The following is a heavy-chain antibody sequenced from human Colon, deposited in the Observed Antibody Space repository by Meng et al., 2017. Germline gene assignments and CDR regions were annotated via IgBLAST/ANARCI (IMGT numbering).Heavy chain of an antibody. CDR1: GYSFTSYW. V-gene: IGHV5-51*01. Sequence: GESLKISCKGSGYSFTSYWIGWVRQMPGKGLEWMGIIYPGDSDTRYSPSFQGQVTISADKSISTAYLQWSILKASDTAMYYCARHEWELHYGIDYWGQGTLVTVSS. CDR2: IYPGDSDT. J-gene: IGHJ4*02. CDR3: ARHEWELHYGIDY. D-gene: IGHD1-26*01.